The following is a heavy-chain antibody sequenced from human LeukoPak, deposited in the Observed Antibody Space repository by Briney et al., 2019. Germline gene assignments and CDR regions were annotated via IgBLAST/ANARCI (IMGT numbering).Heavy chain of an antibody. CDR1: GGSISSSSYY. Sequence: SETLSLTCTVSGGSISSSSYYWGWIRQPPGKGLEWLGSIYYSGSTYYNPSLKSRVTISADSSKNQFSLKLSSVTAADTAVYYCARVVYYFYYMDVWGKGTTVTISS. CDR3: ARVVYYFYYMDV. CDR2: IYYSGST. J-gene: IGHJ6*03. V-gene: IGHV4-39*01. D-gene: IGHD3-16*02.